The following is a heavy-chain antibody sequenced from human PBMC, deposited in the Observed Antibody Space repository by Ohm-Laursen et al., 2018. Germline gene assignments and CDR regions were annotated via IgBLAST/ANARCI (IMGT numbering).Heavy chain of an antibody. CDR3: TTPITMIDSDAFDI. Sequence: GSLRLSCAASGFTFSNAWMSWVRQAPGKGLEWVGRIKSKTDGGTTDYAAPVKGRFTISRDDSKNTLYLQMNSLKTEDTAVYYCTTPITMIDSDAFDIWGQGTMVTVSS. CDR2: IKSKTDGGTT. CDR1: GFTFSNAW. J-gene: IGHJ3*02. V-gene: IGHV3-15*01. D-gene: IGHD3-22*01.